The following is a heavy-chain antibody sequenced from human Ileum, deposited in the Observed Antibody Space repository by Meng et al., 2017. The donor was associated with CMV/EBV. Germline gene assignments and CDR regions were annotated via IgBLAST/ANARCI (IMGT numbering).Heavy chain of an antibody. Sequence: GGSLRLSCAASGFTFSSYEMNWVRQAPGKGLEWVSGINWSSGSIGYADSVKGRFTISRDNAKNSLYLQMNSLRPDDTALYYCAKDIRGGYFYYGLDVWGQGTTVTVSS. CDR2: INWSSGSI. V-gene: IGHV3-9*01. D-gene: IGHD2-15*01. CDR3: AKDIRGGYFYYGLDV. J-gene: IGHJ6*02. CDR1: GFTFSSYE.